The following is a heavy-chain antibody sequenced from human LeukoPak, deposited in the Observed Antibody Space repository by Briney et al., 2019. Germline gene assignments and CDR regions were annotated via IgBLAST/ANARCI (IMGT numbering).Heavy chain of an antibody. D-gene: IGHD5-24*01. J-gene: IGHJ6*02. CDR1: GFTFSNAW. CDR2: MSSRSGII. V-gene: IGHV3-11*01. Sequence: PGGSLRLSCAASGFTFSNAWMSWVRQAPGKGLEWISYMSSRSGIIYYADSVKGRFTISRDNARNSLYLQMNSLRVDDTAVYYCAGGLLEAQGWLQWLGTVYSMDVWGQGTPVTVSS. CDR3: AGGLLEAQGWLQWLGTVYSMDV.